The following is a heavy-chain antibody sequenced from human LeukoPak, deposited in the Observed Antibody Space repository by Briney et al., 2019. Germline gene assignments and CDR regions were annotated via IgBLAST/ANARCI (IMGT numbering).Heavy chain of an antibody. CDR3: ARFSSYGFDAFDI. Sequence: PGGSLRLSCAASGFTFSSYMMTWVGQAPGKRLEWVANIKQDGSEKYYVDSVKGRFTISRDNAKNSLYLQMNSLRAEDTAVYYCARFSSYGFDAFDIWGQGTMVTVSS. CDR1: GFTFSSYM. D-gene: IGHD5-18*01. J-gene: IGHJ3*02. CDR2: IKQDGSEK. V-gene: IGHV3-7*01.